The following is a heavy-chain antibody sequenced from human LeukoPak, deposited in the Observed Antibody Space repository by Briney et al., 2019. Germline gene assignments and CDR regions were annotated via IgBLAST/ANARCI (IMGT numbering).Heavy chain of an antibody. CDR1: GFTFSSYA. CDR3: AREGIAAAGTGVP. CDR2: ISGSGGST. J-gene: IGHJ5*02. Sequence: GGSLRLSCAASGFTFSSYAMSWVRQAPGKGLERVSAISGSGGSTYYADSVKGRFTISRDNAKNSLYLQMNSLRAEDTAVYYCAREGIAAAGTGVPWGQGTLVTVSS. V-gene: IGHV3-23*01. D-gene: IGHD6-13*01.